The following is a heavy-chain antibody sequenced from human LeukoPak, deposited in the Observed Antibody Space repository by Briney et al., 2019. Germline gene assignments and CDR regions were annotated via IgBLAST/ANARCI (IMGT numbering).Heavy chain of an antibody. J-gene: IGHJ4*02. CDR3: AREWEVLAPRVLDH. D-gene: IGHD1-26*01. Sequence: PGGSLRLSCAASGFTFSNYWMSWVRQAPGEGLEWVANINQDGSETYYVDSVRGRFTISRDNAKNSLYLQMSSLTVEDTAVYYCAREWEVLAPRVLDHWGQGTLVTVSS. CDR2: INQDGSET. V-gene: IGHV3-7*01. CDR1: GFTFSNYW.